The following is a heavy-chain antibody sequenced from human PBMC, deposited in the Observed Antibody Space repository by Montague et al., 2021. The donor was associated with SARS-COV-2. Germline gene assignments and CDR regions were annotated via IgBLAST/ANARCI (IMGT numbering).Heavy chain of an antibody. J-gene: IGHJ6*02. CDR1: GGSFSGYY. V-gene: IGHV4-34*09. Sequence: TLSLTCAVYGGSFSGYYWSWIRQPPEKGLEWIGEINQSGRTNNNPSLKSRVIISVDTSKNQFSLKLSSVTAADTAVYYCARDRPRSNNYVSGIYTWGGYGMDVWGQGTTVTVSS. CDR2: INQSGRT. CDR3: ARDRPRSNNYVSGIYTWGGYGMDV. D-gene: IGHD3-10*01.